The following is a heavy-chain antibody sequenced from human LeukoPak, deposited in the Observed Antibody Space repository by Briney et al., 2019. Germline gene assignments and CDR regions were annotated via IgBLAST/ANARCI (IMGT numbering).Heavy chain of an antibody. Sequence: PGGSLRLSCAASGFTSSDYYMSWIRQAPGKGLEWGSYIRGSSTYTNYADSVKGRFTISRDNAKNSLYLQMNSLRVEDTAVYYCARDQRRTTVTFLYNYYYGLDVWGQGTTVTVSS. CDR2: IRGSSTYT. CDR3: ARDQRRTTVTFLYNYYYGLDV. CDR1: GFTSSDYY. V-gene: IGHV3-11*05. J-gene: IGHJ6*02. D-gene: IGHD4-17*01.